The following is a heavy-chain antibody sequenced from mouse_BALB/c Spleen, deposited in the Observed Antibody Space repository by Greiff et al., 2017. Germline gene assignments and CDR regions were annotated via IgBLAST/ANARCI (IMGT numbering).Heavy chain of an antibody. CDR1: GYTFTSYY. V-gene: IGHV1S81*02. J-gene: IGHJ4*01. CDR3: TRSHYYGYYAMDY. CDR2: INPSNGGT. Sequence: QVQLQQSGAELVKPGASVKLSCKASGYTFTSYYMYWVKQRPGQGLEWIGEINPSNGGTNFNEKFKSKATLTVDKSSSTAYMQLSSLTSEDSAVYYCTRSHYYGYYAMDYWGQGTSVTVSS. D-gene: IGHD1-2*01.